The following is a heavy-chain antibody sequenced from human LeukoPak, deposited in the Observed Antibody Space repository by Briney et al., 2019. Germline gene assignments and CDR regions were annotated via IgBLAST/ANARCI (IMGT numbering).Heavy chain of an antibody. CDR1: GFTFSSCA. V-gene: IGHV3-30*04. J-gene: IGHJ5*02. CDR2: ISYDGSNK. Sequence: GRSLRLSCAASGFTFSSCAMHWVRQVPGKGLEWVTIISYDGSNKYYADSVKGRFTISRDNSKNTLYLQMNSLRTEDTAVYYCARGDKQLVFNRNKGGFDPWGQGTLVTVSS. CDR3: ARGDKQLVFNRNKGGFDP. D-gene: IGHD6-13*01.